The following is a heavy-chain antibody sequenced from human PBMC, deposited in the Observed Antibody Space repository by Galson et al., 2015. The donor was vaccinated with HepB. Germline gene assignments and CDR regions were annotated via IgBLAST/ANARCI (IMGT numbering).Heavy chain of an antibody. D-gene: IGHD3-3*01. Sequence: IRQPPGKGLEWIGYIYHSGSTYYNPSLKSRVTISVDKSKNQFSLKLSSVTAADTAVYYCAKDALPRFLEWPAAFDIWGQGTMVTVSS. CDR3: AKDALPRFLEWPAAFDI. V-gene: IGHV4-30-2*01. J-gene: IGHJ3*02. CDR2: IYHSGST.